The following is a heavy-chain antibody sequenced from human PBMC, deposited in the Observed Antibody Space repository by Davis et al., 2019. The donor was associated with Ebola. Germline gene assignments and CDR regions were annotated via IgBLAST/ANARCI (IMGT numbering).Heavy chain of an antibody. J-gene: IGHJ4*02. D-gene: IGHD6-13*01. CDR1: GYTFTGYY. CDR3: ARLSIAAAGSFDY. CDR2: INPNSGGT. V-gene: IGHV1-2*06. Sequence: ASVKVSCKASGYTFTGYYMHWVRQAPGQGLEWMGRINPNSGGTNYAQKFQGRVTMTRDTSISTAYMELSRLRSDDTAVYYCARLSIAAAGSFDYWGQGTLVTVSS.